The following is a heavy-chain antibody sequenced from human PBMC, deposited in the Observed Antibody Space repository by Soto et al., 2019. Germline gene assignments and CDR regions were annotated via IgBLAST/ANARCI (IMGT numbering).Heavy chain of an antibody. CDR1: GDTFTGYY. CDR2: INPNSGGT. CDR3: ARDPGGYSSGWHQYGFDY. Sequence: GASVKVCCKASGDTFTGYYMHWVRQAPGQGLEWMGWINPNSGGTNYAQKFQGWVTMTRDTSISTAYMELSRLRSDDTAVYYCARDPGGYSSGWHQYGFDYWGQGTLVTVSS. V-gene: IGHV1-2*04. D-gene: IGHD6-19*01. J-gene: IGHJ4*02.